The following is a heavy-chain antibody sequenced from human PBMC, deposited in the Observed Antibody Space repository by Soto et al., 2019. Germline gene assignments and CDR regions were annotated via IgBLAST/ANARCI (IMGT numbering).Heavy chain of an antibody. V-gene: IGHV4-39*01. D-gene: IGHD3-10*01. CDR1: GGSISSNNYY. CDR2: IYYSGST. Sequence: SETLSLTCTVSGGSISSNNYYWGWIRQPPGKGLEWIGSIYYSGSTYYNPSLKSRVTISADTSKNQFFLTLSSVTAADTAVYYCARPRHYGSGSSVPHREYAMDVWGQGTTVTGSS. J-gene: IGHJ6*02. CDR3: ARPRHYGSGSSVPHREYAMDV.